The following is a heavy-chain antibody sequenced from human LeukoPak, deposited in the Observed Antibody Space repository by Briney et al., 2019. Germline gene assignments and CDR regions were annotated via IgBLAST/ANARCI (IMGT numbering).Heavy chain of an antibody. J-gene: IGHJ3*02. V-gene: IGHV1-2*02. CDR1: GYTFTGYY. CDR2: INPNSGGT. CDR3: ARVPAAAVRDAFDI. D-gene: IGHD6-13*01. Sequence: ASVKVSCKASGYTFTGYYMHWVRQAPGQGLEWMGWINPNSGGTNYAQKFQGRVTMTRDTSISTAYMELSRLRSDDTAVYYCARVPAAAVRDAFDIWGQGTMVTVSS.